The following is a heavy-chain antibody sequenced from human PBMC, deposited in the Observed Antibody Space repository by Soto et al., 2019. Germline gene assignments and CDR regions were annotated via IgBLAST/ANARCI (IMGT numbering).Heavy chain of an antibody. D-gene: IGHD6-19*01. V-gene: IGHV1-69*12. CDR2: IIPIFGTA. J-gene: IGHJ6*02. CDR3: ARRSRAVAGTIYYYGMDV. Sequence: QVQLVQSGAEVKKPGSSVKVSCKASGGTFSSYAISWVRQAPGQGLEWMGGIIPIFGTANYAQKFQGRVTITADESTSTAYMELSSLRSEDTAVYYCARRSRAVAGTIYYYGMDVWGQGTTVTVSS. CDR1: GGTFSSYA.